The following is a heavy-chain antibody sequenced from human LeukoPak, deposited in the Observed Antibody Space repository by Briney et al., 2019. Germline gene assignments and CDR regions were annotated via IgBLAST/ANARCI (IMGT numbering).Heavy chain of an antibody. J-gene: IGHJ4*02. CDR2: INPNSGGT. Sequence: GASVKVSCKASGYTFTGYYMHWVRQAPGQGLEWMGWINPNSGGTNYAQKFQGWVTMTRDTSISTAYVELSRLRSDDTAVYYCAREYYYDKGLGYWGQGTLVTVSS. CDR3: AREYYYDKGLGY. D-gene: IGHD3-22*01. V-gene: IGHV1-2*04. CDR1: GYTFTGYY.